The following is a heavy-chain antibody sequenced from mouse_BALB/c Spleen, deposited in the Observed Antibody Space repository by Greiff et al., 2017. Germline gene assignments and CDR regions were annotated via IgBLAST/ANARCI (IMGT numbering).Heavy chain of an antibody. CDR2: INPYNDGT. D-gene: IGHD2-14*01. CDR1: GYTFTSYV. V-gene: IGHV1-14*01. J-gene: IGHJ3*01. CDR3: ARGAYYRYDGLPEFAY. Sequence: EVQLQQSGPELVKPGASVKMSCKASGYTFTSYVMHWVKQKPGQGLEWIGYINPYNDGTKYNEKFKGKATLTSDKSSSTAYMELSSLTSEDSAVYYCARGAYYRYDGLPEFAYWGQGTLVTVSA.